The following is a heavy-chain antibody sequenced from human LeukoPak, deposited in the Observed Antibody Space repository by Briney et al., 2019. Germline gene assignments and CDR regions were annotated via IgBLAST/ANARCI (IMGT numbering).Heavy chain of an antibody. CDR1: DYIFATEG. CDR3: ARGTSTVHFDY. J-gene: IGHJ4*02. CDR2: TGGYNGDT. D-gene: IGHD4-11*01. Sequence: ASVKVSCKASDYIFATEGFSWVRQAPGQGLEWMGWTGGYNGDTKYAQKFQDRVTMTTDTSTSTAYMELRSLRSDDTAVYYCARGTSTVHFDYWGQGTLVTVSS. V-gene: IGHV1-18*01.